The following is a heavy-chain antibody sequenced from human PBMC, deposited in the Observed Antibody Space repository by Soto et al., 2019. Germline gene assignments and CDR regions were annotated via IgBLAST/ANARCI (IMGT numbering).Heavy chain of an antibody. Sequence: ASVKVSCKASGYTFTNYVITWVRQAPGQGLEWMGWIGAYNGNTHYTERLQGRVTMTTDTSTSTAYMELRSLRYDDTAVYYCARARRQPLADWYYYYGMDVWGQGITVTVSS. D-gene: IGHD6-13*01. V-gene: IGHV1-18*01. CDR2: IGAYNGNT. J-gene: IGHJ6*02. CDR3: ARARRQPLADWYYYYGMDV. CDR1: GYTFTNYV.